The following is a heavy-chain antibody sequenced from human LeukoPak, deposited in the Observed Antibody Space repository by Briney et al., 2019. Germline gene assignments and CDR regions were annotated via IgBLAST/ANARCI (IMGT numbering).Heavy chain of an antibody. CDR1: GGSISSSNW. D-gene: IGHD6-13*01. CDR2: IYHSGST. Sequence: SETLSLTCAVSGGSISSSNWWSWVRQPPGKGLEWIGEIYHSGSTNYNPSLKSRVTISVDTSKNQFSLKLSSVTAADTAVYYCARALTGIAAAAWFDPWGQGTLVTVSS. V-gene: IGHV4-4*02. CDR3: ARALTGIAAAAWFDP. J-gene: IGHJ5*02.